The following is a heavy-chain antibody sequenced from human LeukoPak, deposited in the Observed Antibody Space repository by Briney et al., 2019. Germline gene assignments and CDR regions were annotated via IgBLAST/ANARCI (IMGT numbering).Heavy chain of an antibody. V-gene: IGHV3-15*01. D-gene: IGHD5-12*01. CDR1: GFTFSSYT. CDR2: IKTKTDGVTT. CDR3: TGFETSGPDAFDI. J-gene: IGHJ3*02. Sequence: GGSLRLSCAASGFTFSSYTMNWVRQAPGKGLEWVGRIKTKTDGVTTDYAAPVKGRFTISRDDSKNTLYLQMNSLKTEDTAVYFCTGFETSGPDAFDIWGRGTMVTVSS.